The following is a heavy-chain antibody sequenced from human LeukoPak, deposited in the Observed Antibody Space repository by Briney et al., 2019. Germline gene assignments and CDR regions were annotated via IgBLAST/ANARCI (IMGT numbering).Heavy chain of an antibody. V-gene: IGHV4-39*07. CDR2: IYYSGST. CDR1: GGSISSSSYY. D-gene: IGHD5-24*01. CDR3: ARARDGEIDY. Sequence: SETLSLTCTVSGGSISSSSYYWGWIRQPPGKGLEWIGSIYYSGSTYYNPSLKSRVTISVDTSKNQFSLKLSSVTAADTAVYYCARARDGEIDYWGQGTLVTVSS. J-gene: IGHJ4*02.